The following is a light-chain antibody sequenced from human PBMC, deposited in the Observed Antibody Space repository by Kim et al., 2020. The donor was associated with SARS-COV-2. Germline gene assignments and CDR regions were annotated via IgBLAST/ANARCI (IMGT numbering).Light chain of an antibody. CDR3: QQYSDWPPT. CDR2: GAS. J-gene: IGKJ1*01. Sequence: VFPGERAPRSCRTSGTVTTSLAWYQQTPGQAPRLLIHGASARPTGLPARFSGGGSGTDFTLTIAGAQSEDAATYYCQQYSDWPPTFGQGTKVDIK. V-gene: IGKV3-15*01. CDR1: GTVTTS.